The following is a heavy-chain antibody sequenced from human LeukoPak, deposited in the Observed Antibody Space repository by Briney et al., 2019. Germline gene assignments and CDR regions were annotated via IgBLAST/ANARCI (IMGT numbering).Heavy chain of an antibody. Sequence: GGSLRLSCAASGFTFSSYAMHWVRQAPGKGLEWVAVISYDGSNKYYADSVKGRFTISRDNSKNTLYLQMNSLRAEDTAVYYCASLWDFDYWGQGTLVTVSS. J-gene: IGHJ4*02. CDR2: ISYDGSNK. CDR3: ASLWDFDY. CDR1: GFTFSSYA. D-gene: IGHD1-26*01. V-gene: IGHV3-30*04.